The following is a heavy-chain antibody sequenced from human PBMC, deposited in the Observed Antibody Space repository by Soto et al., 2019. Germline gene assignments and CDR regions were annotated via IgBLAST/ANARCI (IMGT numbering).Heavy chain of an antibody. D-gene: IGHD3-22*01. V-gene: IGHV4-31*03. J-gene: IGHJ5*02. CDR2: IYYSGST. CDR1: GGSISSGGYY. CDR3: ARGTDYYDSSGPLGVGWFDP. Sequence: SETLSLTCTVSGGSISSGGYYWSWIRQHPGKGLEWIGYIYYSGSTYYNPSLKSRVTISVDTSKNQFSLKLSSVTAADTAVYYCARGTDYYDSSGPLGVGWFDPWGQGTL.